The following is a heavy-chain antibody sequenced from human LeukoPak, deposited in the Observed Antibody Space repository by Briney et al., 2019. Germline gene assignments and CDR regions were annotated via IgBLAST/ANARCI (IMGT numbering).Heavy chain of an antibody. Sequence: ASVKVSCKASGYTFTGHFVHWVRQAPGQGLEWMGWINPNSGGAKYAQNFQGRVSMTTDTSICTAYMELSRLRSGDTAVYYCARALRTDILTTDYWGQGTLVTVSS. CDR2: INPNSGGA. CDR3: ARALRTDILTTDY. CDR1: GYTFTGHF. D-gene: IGHD3-9*01. V-gene: IGHV1-2*02. J-gene: IGHJ4*02.